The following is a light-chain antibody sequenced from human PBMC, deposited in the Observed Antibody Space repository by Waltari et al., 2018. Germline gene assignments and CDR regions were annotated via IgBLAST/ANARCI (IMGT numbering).Light chain of an antibody. CDR1: SSDVGGYNY. Sequence: QSALTQPASVSGSPGQSITISCTGTSSDVGGYNYVSWYQQHPGKAPKLMIYDVINRPSGVSNRFAGSKSGNTASLTSSGLQAEDEADYYCSSYTSSSTLTVFGGGTQLTVL. CDR2: DVI. V-gene: IGLV2-14*03. CDR3: SSYTSSSTLTV. J-gene: IGLJ7*01.